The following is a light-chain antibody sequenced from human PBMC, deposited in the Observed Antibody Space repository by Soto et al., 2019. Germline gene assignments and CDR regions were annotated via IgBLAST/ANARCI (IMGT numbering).Light chain of an antibody. CDR2: EVS. Sequence: QSALTQPASVSGSPGQSITISCTGTTNDVGGYNYVSWYQQHPGKAPKLLIFEVSSRPPGVSNRFSGSKSGNTASLTISALQAEDEADYFCNSYTSSTSRPYVFGTGNKVTVL. CDR1: TNDVGGYNY. J-gene: IGLJ1*01. V-gene: IGLV2-14*01. CDR3: NSYTSSTSRPYV.